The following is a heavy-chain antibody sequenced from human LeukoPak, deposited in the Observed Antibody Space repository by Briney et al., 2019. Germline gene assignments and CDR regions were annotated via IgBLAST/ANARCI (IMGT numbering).Heavy chain of an antibody. CDR1: GGTFSSYA. D-gene: IGHD2-15*01. CDR3: ARDRSGYCSGGSCFSDDY. Sequence: ASVKVSCKASGGTFSSYAISWVRQAPGQGLEWMGWISAYNGNTNYAQKLQGRVTTTTDTSTSTAYMELRSLRSDDTAVYYCARDRSGYCSGGSCFSDDYWGQGTLVTVSS. J-gene: IGHJ4*02. V-gene: IGHV1-18*01. CDR2: ISAYNGNT.